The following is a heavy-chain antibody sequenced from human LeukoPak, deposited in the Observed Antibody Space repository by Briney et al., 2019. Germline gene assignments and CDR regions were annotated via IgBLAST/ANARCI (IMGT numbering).Heavy chain of an antibody. CDR1: GYTFTSYD. J-gene: IGHJ3*02. CDR2: MNPNSGNT. V-gene: IGHV1-8*03. CDR3: ARFPSPYCSSTSCRAFDI. Sequence: ASVKVSCKASGYTFTSYDINWVRQATGQGLEWMGWMNPNSGNTGYAQKFQGRVTITRNTSISTAYMELSSLRSEDTAVYYCARFPSPYCSSTSCRAFDIWGQGTMVTVSS. D-gene: IGHD2-2*01.